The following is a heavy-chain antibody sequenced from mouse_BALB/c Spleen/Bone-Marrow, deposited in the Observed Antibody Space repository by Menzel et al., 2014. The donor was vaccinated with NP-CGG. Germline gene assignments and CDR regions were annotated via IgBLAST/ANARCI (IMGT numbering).Heavy chain of an antibody. CDR2: ISSGGGST. Sequence: EVKLMESGGGLVKPGGSLKLSCAASGFAFSSYDMSWVHQTPEKRLEWVAYISSGGGSTYYSDTVKGRFTISRDNAKNTLYLQMSSLKSEDTAMYYCARQILRGFAYWGQGTLVTVSA. V-gene: IGHV5-12-1*01. J-gene: IGHJ3*01. CDR3: ARQILRGFAY. CDR1: GFAFSSYD. D-gene: IGHD1-1*01.